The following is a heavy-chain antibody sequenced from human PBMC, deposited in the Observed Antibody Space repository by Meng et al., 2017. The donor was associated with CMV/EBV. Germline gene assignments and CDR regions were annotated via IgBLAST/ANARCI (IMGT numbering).Heavy chain of an antibody. D-gene: IGHD3-3*01. Sequence: SGDYWSWIRQPQGKGMEWIGEINHSGSTNYNPSLKSRVTISVDTSKNQFSLKLSSVTAADTAVYYCARGGNYDFWSGYYSTLDAFDIWGQGTMVTVSS. J-gene: IGHJ3*02. CDR1: SGDY. V-gene: IGHV4-34*01. CDR3: ARGGNYDFWSGYYSTLDAFDI. CDR2: INHSGST.